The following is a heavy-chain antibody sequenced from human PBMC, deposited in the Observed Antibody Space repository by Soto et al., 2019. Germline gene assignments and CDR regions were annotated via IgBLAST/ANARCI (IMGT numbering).Heavy chain of an antibody. Sequence: SVKVSCKASGGTFSSYTVYWVRQAPGQGLEWMGGIIPFFGTSNYAQNFQDRVTLTADKSTGTAYMELSSLRFEDTAIYYCARKLRLYYGMDVWGQGTTVTVSS. J-gene: IGHJ6*02. CDR1: GGTFSSYT. CDR2: IIPFFGTS. CDR3: ARKLRLYYGMDV. D-gene: IGHD3-3*01. V-gene: IGHV1-69*06.